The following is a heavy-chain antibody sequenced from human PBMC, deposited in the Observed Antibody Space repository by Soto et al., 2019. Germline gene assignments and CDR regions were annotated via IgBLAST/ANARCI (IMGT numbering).Heavy chain of an antibody. CDR2: ISGSGGST. D-gene: IGHD6-6*01. Sequence: EVQLLDSGGGLVQPGGSLRLSCAASGFTFSSYGMSWVRQAPGKGLEWVSSISGSGGSTFYADSVKGRFTISRDNCKNTLYLQMNSLRAEDTAVYYCAKDQRKIAASDYWGQGTLVTVSS. CDR3: AKDQRKIAASDY. J-gene: IGHJ4*02. V-gene: IGHV3-23*01. CDR1: GFTFSSYG.